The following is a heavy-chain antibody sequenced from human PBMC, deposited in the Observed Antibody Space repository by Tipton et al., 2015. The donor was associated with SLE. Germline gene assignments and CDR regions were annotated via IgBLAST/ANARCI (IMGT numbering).Heavy chain of an antibody. D-gene: IGHD6-6*01. Sequence: TLSLTCTVSGGSISRSSYYWSWIRQPAGKGLEWIGRIYTSGSTNYNPSLKSRVTTSVDTSKNQFSLRLSSVTAADTAVYYCARGVAARGDYWGQGTLVTVSS. CDR2: IYTSGST. CDR1: GGSISRSSYY. J-gene: IGHJ4*02. V-gene: IGHV4-61*02. CDR3: ARGVAARGDY.